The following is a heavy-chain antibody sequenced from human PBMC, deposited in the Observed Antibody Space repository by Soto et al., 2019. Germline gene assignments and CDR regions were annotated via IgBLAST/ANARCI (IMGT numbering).Heavy chain of an antibody. CDR1: GGSISSYY. D-gene: IGHD2-15*01. CDR3: ATGPFCRGNSCYFPR. Sequence: SETLSLTCTVSGGSISSYYWSWIRQPPGKGLEWIGHIYYSGSTNYNPSLKSRVTISRDDSKNTLYLRMNSLRTEDTAVYYCATGPFCRGNSCYFPRWGQGTLVTVSS. CDR2: IYYSGST. V-gene: IGHV4-59*12. J-gene: IGHJ4*02.